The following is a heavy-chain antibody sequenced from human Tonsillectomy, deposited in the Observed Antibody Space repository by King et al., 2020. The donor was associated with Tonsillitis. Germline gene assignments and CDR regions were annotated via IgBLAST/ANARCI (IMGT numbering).Heavy chain of an antibody. CDR2: ISSSGSHI. CDR3: ARTYGSGTYSYAV. J-gene: IGHJ6*04. CDR1: GFAFSTYS. V-gene: IGHV3-21*01. D-gene: IGHD3-10*01. Sequence: QLVQSGGGLVKPGGYLRVSCAASGFAFSTYSMHWVRQAPGKGLEWVSSISSSGSHIFYADSLKGRFTISRDNTENSLFLQMDGLRAEDTAVYYCARTYGSGTYSYAVWGKGTTVTVSS.